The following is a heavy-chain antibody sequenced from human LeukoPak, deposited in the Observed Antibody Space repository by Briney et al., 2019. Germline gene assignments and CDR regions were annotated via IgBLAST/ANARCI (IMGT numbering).Heavy chain of an antibody. Sequence: PGGSLRLSCAASGFTFSSYTMSWVRQAPGKGLEWVSAISGSGGSTYNADSVKGRFTISRDNSKNTLYLQMNSLRAEDTAIYYCARDSARDGYNYYFDYWGQGTLVTVSS. V-gene: IGHV3-23*01. J-gene: IGHJ4*02. CDR3: ARDSARDGYNYYFDY. D-gene: IGHD5-24*01. CDR2: ISGSGGST. CDR1: GFTFSSYT.